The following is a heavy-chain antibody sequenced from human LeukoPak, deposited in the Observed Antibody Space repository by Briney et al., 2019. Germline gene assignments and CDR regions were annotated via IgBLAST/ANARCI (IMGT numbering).Heavy chain of an antibody. V-gene: IGHV4-34*01. J-gene: IGHJ6*03. CDR1: GGSFSGYY. Sequence: PSETLSLTCAVYGGSFSGYYWSWIRQPPGKGLEWIGEINHSGSTNYNPSLKSRVTISVDTSKNQFSLKLSSVTAADTAVYFCARDLGGYPFFMDVWGRGTTVIVSS. D-gene: IGHD2-15*01. CDR2: INHSGST. CDR3: ARDLGGYPFFMDV.